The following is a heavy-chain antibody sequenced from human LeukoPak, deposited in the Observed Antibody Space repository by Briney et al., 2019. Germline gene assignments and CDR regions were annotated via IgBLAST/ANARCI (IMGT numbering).Heavy chain of an antibody. CDR3: ARGYSSSWSDAFDI. J-gene: IGHJ3*02. V-gene: IGHV3-48*03. D-gene: IGHD6-13*01. CDR1: GFTFSSYE. CDR2: ISSSGSTI. Sequence: QPGGSLRLSCAASGFTFSSYEMNWVRQAPGKGLEWVSYISSSGSTIYYADSVKGRFTISRDNAKNSLYLQMNSLRAEDTAVYYYARGYSSSWSDAFDIWGLGTMVTVSS.